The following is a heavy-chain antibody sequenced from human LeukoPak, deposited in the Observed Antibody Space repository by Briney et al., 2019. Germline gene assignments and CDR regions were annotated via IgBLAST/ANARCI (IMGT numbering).Heavy chain of an antibody. D-gene: IGHD6-6*01. CDR3: ARDRDSSSSGNWFDP. V-gene: IGHV4-38-2*02. CDR2: IYHSGST. CDR1: GYSISSGYY. J-gene: IGHJ5*02. Sequence: SETLSLTCTVSGYSISSGYYWGWIRQPPGKGLEWIGSIYHSGSTYYNPSLKSRVTISVDTSKNQSSLKLSSVTAADTAVYYCARDRDSSSSGNWFDPWGQGTLVTVSS.